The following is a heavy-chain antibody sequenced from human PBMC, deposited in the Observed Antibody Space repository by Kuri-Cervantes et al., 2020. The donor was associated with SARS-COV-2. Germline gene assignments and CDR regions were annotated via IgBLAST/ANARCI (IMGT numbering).Heavy chain of an antibody. D-gene: IGHD1-1*01. Sequence: GESLKISCAASGFTFSGHWIHWVRQAPGKGLEWISSITTSSRYIYYADSVKGRFTISRDNAKNMLFLQMNSLRAEDTAVYYCVRDGDHWNFDYWGQGTLVTVSS. V-gene: IGHV3-21*01. CDR1: GFTFSGHW. J-gene: IGHJ4*02. CDR3: VRDGDHWNFDY. CDR2: ITTSSRYI.